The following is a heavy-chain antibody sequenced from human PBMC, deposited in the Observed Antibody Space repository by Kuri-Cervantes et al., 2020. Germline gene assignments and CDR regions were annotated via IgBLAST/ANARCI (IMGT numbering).Heavy chain of an antibody. J-gene: IGHJ5*02. V-gene: IGHV2-26*01. CDR3: VHRRVSSSSWFDP. CDR1: GFSLSNARMG. D-gene: IGHD6-6*01. Sequence: SGPTLVKPTETLTLTCTVSGFSLSNARMGVSWIRQPPGKALEWLAHIFSNDEKSYSTSLKSRLTISKDTSKSQVVLTMTNMDPVDTATYYCVHRRVSSSSWFDPWGQGTLVTVSS. CDR2: IFSNDEK.